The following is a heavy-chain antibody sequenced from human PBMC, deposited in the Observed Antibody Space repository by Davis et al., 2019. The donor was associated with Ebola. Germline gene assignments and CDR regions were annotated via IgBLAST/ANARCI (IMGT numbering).Heavy chain of an antibody. Sequence: GGSLRLSCAASGFTFSSYAMHWVRQAPGKGLEWVAVIFYDGSTKSHEHSVKARFTISRDNSKNTLYLQMNSLRAEDTAVYYCARDPPLDYSNDEVYYYYYYGRDVWGQGTTIAVSS. D-gene: IGHD4-11*01. J-gene: IGHJ6*02. CDR2: IFYDGSTK. CDR3: ARDPPLDYSNDEVYYYYYYGRDV. V-gene: IGHV3-30-3*01. CDR1: GFTFSSYA.